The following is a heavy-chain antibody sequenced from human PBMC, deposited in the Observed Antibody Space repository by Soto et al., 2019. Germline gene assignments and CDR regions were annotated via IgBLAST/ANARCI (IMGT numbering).Heavy chain of an antibody. V-gene: IGHV1-69*06. CDR1: VGTFSSYA. CDR3: ARALSIVVIPAAMEYNWFDP. Sequence: QVQLVHSGAEVQKPGSSVQVSCKASVGTFSSYAISWVRQAPGHGLEWMGGTIPIFGTANYAQKFQGRVTITADKSATTAYMDLSSLRSEDTAVYYCARALSIVVIPAAMEYNWFDPWGQGSLVTVSS. CDR2: TIPIFGTA. D-gene: IGHD2-2*01. J-gene: IGHJ5*02.